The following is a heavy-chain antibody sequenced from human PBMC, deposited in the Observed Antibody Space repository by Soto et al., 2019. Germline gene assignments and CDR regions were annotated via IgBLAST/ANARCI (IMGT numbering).Heavy chain of an antibody. CDR2: ISSSGSTI. CDR3: ARDWVXGYCSSTSCASAGGMDV. D-gene: IGHD2-2*01. V-gene: IGHV3-48*03. CDR1: GFTFSSYE. Sequence: PGGSLRLSCAASGFTFSSYEMNWVRQAPGKGLEWVSYISSSGSTIYYADSVKGRFTISRDNAKNSLYLQMNSLRAEDTAVYYCARDWVXGYCSSTSCASAGGMDVWGQGTTVTVSS. J-gene: IGHJ6*02.